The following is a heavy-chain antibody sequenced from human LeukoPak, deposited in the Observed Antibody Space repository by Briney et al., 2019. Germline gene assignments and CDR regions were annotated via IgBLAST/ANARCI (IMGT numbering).Heavy chain of an antibody. V-gene: IGHV3-48*04. CDR2: ITSSGGTI. J-gene: IGHJ6*03. CDR1: GFTFSSYS. Sequence: PGGSLRLSCAASGFTFSSYSMNWVRQAPGKGLEWVSHITSSGGTIYYADSVKGRFTISRDNAKNSLYLQMNSLRAEDTAVYYCARDVYMDVWGKGTTVTISS. CDR3: ARDVYMDV.